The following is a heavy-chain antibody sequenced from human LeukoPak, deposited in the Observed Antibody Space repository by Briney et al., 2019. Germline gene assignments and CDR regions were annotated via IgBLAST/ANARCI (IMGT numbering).Heavy chain of an antibody. V-gene: IGHV3-23*01. CDR2: ISGSGGIT. D-gene: IGHD1-26*01. Sequence: GGSLRLSCAASGFTFSSYAMSWGRQAPGKGLEWGSAISGSGGITYYADSVKGRFTISRDNSKNTLYLQMNSLRAEDTAVYYCAKDLLSGSYSFYFDYWGQGTLVTVSS. J-gene: IGHJ4*02. CDR3: AKDLLSGSYSFYFDY. CDR1: GFTFSSYA.